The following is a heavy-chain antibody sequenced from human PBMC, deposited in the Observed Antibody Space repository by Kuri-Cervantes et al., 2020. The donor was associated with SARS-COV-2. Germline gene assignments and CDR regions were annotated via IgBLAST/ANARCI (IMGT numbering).Heavy chain of an antibody. CDR3: AKDRSILTGYPRYYFDY. Sequence: KSLKISCAASGFTFSNYGMHWVRQAPGKGLEWVAVISYDGSNKYYADSVKGRFTISRDNSKNTLYLQMNSLRAEDTAVYYCAKDRSILTGYPRYYFDYWGQGTLVTVSS. CDR2: ISYDGSNK. J-gene: IGHJ4*02. D-gene: IGHD3-9*01. V-gene: IGHV3-30*18. CDR1: GFTFSNYG.